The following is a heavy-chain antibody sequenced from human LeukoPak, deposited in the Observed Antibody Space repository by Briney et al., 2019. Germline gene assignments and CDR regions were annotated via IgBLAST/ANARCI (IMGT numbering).Heavy chain of an antibody. CDR1: GFTFSSYS. CDR2: ISSSSSYI. D-gene: IGHD3-10*01. CDR3: AKGDEDMVRGVIDY. Sequence: GGSLRLSCAASGFTFSSYSMNWVRQAPGKGLEWVSSISSSSSYIYYADSVKGRFTISRDNAKNSLYLQMNSLRAEDMALYYCAKGDEDMVRGVIDYWGQGTLVTVSS. J-gene: IGHJ4*02. V-gene: IGHV3-21*04.